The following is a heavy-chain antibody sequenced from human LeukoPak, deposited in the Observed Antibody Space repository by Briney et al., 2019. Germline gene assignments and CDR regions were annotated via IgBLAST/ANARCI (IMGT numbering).Heavy chain of an antibody. V-gene: IGHV4-39*01. Sequence: SETLSLTCTVSGGSISSTNYYWGWIRQPPGKGLEWIGSIYYSGSTYYYNPSLKSRITISVDTSNNQFSLRVNSVTAADMGIYYCARHRYDWGDVTYFDNWGQGTLVTVSS. CDR3: ARHRYDWGDVTYFDN. CDR1: GGSISSTNYY. CDR2: IYYSGST. J-gene: IGHJ4*02. D-gene: IGHD1-1*01.